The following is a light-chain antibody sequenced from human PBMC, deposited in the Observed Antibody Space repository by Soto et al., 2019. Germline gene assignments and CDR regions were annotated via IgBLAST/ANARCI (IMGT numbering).Light chain of an antibody. V-gene: IGLV1-47*01. J-gene: IGLJ2*01. Sequence: QPVLTQPPSASGTPGQRVAISCSGSSHNIGSNFAYWYQHFPGTAPKLLILRNNQRPSGVPDRFSASKSGTSASLSISGLRPEDEADYYCAAWDDSLKSVVFGGGTKLTVL. CDR1: SHNIGSNF. CDR3: AAWDDSLKSVV. CDR2: RNN.